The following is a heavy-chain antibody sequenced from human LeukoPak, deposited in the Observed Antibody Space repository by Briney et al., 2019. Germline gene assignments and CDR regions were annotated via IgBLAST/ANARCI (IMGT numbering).Heavy chain of an antibody. CDR3: ARVDRNHFYMDV. Sequence: SVKVSRKASGDPFSSYIIAWVRQAPGQGLEWMGGIMPLFNTPNYEQKFQGRLTTTADASTQTSYMELRSLTSEDTAVYYCARVDRNHFYMDVWGKGTTVTVSS. CDR2: IMPLFNTP. D-gene: IGHD3-10*01. J-gene: IGHJ6*03. CDR1: GDPFSSYI. V-gene: IGHV1-69*01.